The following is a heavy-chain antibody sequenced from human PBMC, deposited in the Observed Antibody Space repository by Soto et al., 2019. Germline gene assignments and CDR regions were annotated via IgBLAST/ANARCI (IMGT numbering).Heavy chain of an antibody. CDR1: GYTFTSYG. CDR2: ISAYNGNT. CDR3: ASSSSWYRRGTDAFDI. D-gene: IGHD6-13*01. J-gene: IGHJ3*02. V-gene: IGHV1-18*01. Sequence: QVQLVQSGAEVKKPGASVKVSCKASGYTFTSYGISWVRQAPGQGLEWMGWISAYNGNTNYAQKLQGRVTMTTDTATSTAYMELRSLRSDDTAVYYCASSSSWYRRGTDAFDIWGQGTMVTVSS.